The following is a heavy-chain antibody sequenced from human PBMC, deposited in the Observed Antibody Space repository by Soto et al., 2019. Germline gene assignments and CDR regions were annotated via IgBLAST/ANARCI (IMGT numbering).Heavy chain of an antibody. Sequence: GASVKVSCKASGYTFTSYGISWVRQAPGQGLEWMGWISAYNGNTNYAQKLQGRVTMTTDTSTSTAYMELRSLRSDDTAVYYCARVAPGVTIFGVVIIPRSGYYYYMDVWGKGTTVTVSS. CDR3: ARVAPGVTIFGVVIIPRSGYYYYMDV. CDR2: ISAYNGNT. CDR1: GYTFTSYG. J-gene: IGHJ6*03. V-gene: IGHV1-18*01. D-gene: IGHD3-3*01.